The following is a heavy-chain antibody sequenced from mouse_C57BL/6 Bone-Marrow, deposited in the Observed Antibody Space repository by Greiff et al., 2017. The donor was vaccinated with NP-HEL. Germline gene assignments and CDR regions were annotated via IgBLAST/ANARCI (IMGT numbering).Heavy chain of an antibody. CDR3: ARRGRDY. CDR1: GFTFSSYG. V-gene: IGHV5-6*02. CDR2: ISSGGSYT. J-gene: IGHJ4*01. Sequence: EVKLMESGGDLVKPGGSLKLSCAASGFTFSSYGMSWVRQTPDKRLEWVATISSGGSYTYYPDSVKGRFTISRDNAKNTLYLQMSSLKSEDTAMYYCARRGRDYWGQGTSVTVSS.